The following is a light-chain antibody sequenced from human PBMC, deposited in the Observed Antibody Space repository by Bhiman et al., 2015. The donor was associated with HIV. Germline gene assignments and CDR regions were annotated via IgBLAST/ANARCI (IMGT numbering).Light chain of an antibody. J-gene: IGLJ3*02. Sequence: SYELTQPPSVSVSPGQTARITCSGDALPNQYAFWYQQKPGQAPILVIYKDSERPSGIPERFSGSSSGTTVTLTIREVQAEDEADYYCGTWDSSLSAEVFGGGTKLTVL. V-gene: IGLV3-25*03. CDR3: GTWDSSLSAEV. CDR1: ALPNQY. CDR2: KDS.